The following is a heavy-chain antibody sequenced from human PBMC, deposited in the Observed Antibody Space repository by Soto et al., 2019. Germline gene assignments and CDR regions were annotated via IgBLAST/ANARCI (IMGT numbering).Heavy chain of an antibody. V-gene: IGHV4-31*03. D-gene: IGHD6-6*01. Sequence: QVQLQESGPGLVKPSQTLSLTSTVSGGSISSGGYYWSWIRQHPGKGLEWIGYIYYSGSTYYNPSLKSRVTISVDTSKNQFSLKLSSVTAADTAVYYCARDRSGSSVFYYYYMDVWGKGTTVTVSS. J-gene: IGHJ6*03. CDR2: IYYSGST. CDR3: ARDRSGSSVFYYYYMDV. CDR1: GGSISSGGYY.